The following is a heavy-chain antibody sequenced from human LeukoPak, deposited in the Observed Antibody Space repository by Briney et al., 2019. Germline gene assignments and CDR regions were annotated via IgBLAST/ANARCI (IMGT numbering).Heavy chain of an antibody. J-gene: IGHJ6*02. Sequence: PGGSLRLSCAASGFTFSNYDIHWVRQAPGKGLEWVAVISYDGSNKYYADSVKGRFTISRDNSKNTLYLQMNSLRAEDTAVYYCXXXXXXXXXXNYVYYYGMDVWGQGTTVTVSS. V-gene: IGHV3-30*03. D-gene: IGHD4-11*01. CDR3: XXXXXXXXXXNYVYYYGMDV. CDR1: GFTFSNYD. CDR2: ISYDGSNK.